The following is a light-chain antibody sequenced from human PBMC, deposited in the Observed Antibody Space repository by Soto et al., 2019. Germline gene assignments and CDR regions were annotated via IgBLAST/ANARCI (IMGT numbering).Light chain of an antibody. CDR3: AAWDDSPGV. CDR1: SSNIGSNY. Sequence: QAVVTQPPSASGTPGQRVTISYSGSSSNIGSNYVYWYQQLPGTAPKLLIYRNNQRPSGVPDRFSGSKSGTSASLAISGLRSEDEADYYCAAWDDSPGVFGGGTKLTVL. V-gene: IGLV1-47*01. CDR2: RNN. J-gene: IGLJ3*02.